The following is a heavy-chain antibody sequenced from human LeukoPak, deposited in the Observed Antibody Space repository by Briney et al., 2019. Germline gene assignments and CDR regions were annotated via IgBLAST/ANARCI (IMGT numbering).Heavy chain of an antibody. CDR3: ARRVTAIDGMGV. CDR1: GGSISSSSYY. D-gene: IGHD5-18*01. CDR2: IYYSGST. J-gene: IGHJ6*02. Sequence: SETLSLTCSVSGGSISSSSYYWGWIRQPPGKGLEWIGSIYYSGSTYYNPSLKSRVTISVDTSKNQFSLKLSSVTAADTAVYYCARRVTAIDGMGVWGQGTTVTVSS. V-gene: IGHV4-39*01.